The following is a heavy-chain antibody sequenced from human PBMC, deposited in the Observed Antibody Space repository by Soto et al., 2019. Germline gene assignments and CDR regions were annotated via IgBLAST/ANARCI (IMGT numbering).Heavy chain of an antibody. CDR2: IYHSGST. CDR1: GDSISYFY. D-gene: IGHD6-19*01. Sequence: SETLSLTCTVSGDSISYFYCSWIRQPPGKGLEWIAYIYHSGSTNYNPSLKSRVTISADTSKNQVSLKLTSVTAADTGVYYCATSASSEYFHSWGQGTLVTVS. CDR3: ATSASSEYFHS. J-gene: IGHJ1*01. V-gene: IGHV4-59*01.